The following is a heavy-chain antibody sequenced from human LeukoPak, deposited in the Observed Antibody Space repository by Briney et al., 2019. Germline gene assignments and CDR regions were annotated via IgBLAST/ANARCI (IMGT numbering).Heavy chain of an antibody. CDR1: GFTFSSYS. CDR2: ISNSSSTM. V-gene: IGHV3-48*01. D-gene: IGHD2-2*01. J-gene: IGHJ4*02. Sequence: TGGSLRLSCAASGFTFSSYSMNWVRLAPGKGLEWISYISNSSSTMFYADSVKGRFTISRDNAKNSPYLQMNSLRAEDTAVYYCASGVSSTSCYVDYWGQGTLVTVSS. CDR3: ASGVSSTSCYVDY.